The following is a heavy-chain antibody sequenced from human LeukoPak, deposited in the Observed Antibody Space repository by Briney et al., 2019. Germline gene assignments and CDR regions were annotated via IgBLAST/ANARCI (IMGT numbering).Heavy chain of an antibody. J-gene: IGHJ4*02. CDR2: IKSKTDGGTT. Sequence: GGSLRLSCAASGFTFSNAWMSWVRQAPGKGLEWVGRIKSKTDGGTTDYAAPVKGRITISRDDSKNTLYLQMNSLKTEDTAVYYCTTVPYSGYDLGDYWGQGTLVTVSS. V-gene: IGHV3-15*01. D-gene: IGHD5-12*01. CDR3: TTVPYSGYDLGDY. CDR1: GFTFSNAW.